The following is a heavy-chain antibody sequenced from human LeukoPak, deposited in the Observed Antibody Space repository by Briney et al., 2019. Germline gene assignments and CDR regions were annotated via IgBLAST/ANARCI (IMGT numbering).Heavy chain of an antibody. J-gene: IGHJ4*02. CDR1: GFTFSSYG. Sequence: GGSLRLSCAASGFTFSSYGMSWVRQAPGKGLEWVSAISGSGGRAYYADSVKGRFTISRDNSKNTLYLQIDSLRAEDTAVYYCAKGGSSGWYGALDFDFWGQGTLVTVSS. CDR3: AKGGSSGWYGALDFDF. D-gene: IGHD6-19*01. V-gene: IGHV3-23*01. CDR2: ISGSGGRA.